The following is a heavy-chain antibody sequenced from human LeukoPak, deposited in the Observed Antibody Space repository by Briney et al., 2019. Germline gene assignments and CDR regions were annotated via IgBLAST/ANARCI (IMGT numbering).Heavy chain of an antibody. CDR1: GFTFSSYA. CDR2: ISGSGGRS. D-gene: IGHD1-26*01. CDR3: VKEQSGSYYPLDY. J-gene: IGHJ4*02. V-gene: IGHV3-23*01. Sequence: SGGSLRLSCAASGFTFSSYAMSWVRQAPGKGLEWVSAISGSGGRSYYADSVKGRFTISRDNSKNTLDLQMNSLRPEDTAVYYCVKEQSGSYYPLDYWGQGTLVTVSS.